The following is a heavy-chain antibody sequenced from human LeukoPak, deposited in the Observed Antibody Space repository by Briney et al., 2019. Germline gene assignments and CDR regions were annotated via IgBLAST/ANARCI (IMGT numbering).Heavy chain of an antibody. D-gene: IGHD3-3*01. V-gene: IGHV4-34*01. J-gene: IGHJ4*02. CDR1: GGSFSGYY. CDR2: INHSGST. Sequence: SETLSLTCAVYGGSFSGYYWSWIRQPPGKGLECIGEINHSGSTNYNPSLKSRVTISVDTSKNQFSLKLSSVTAADTAVYYCARWGFWSGFDWGQGTLVTVSS. CDR3: ARWGFWSGFD.